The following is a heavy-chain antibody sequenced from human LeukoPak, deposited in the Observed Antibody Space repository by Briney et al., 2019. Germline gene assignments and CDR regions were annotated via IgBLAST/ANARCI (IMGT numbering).Heavy chain of an antibody. CDR3: ARDHCSSTSCSIFAY. J-gene: IGHJ4*02. CDR1: GYTFTGYY. CDR2: INPNSGGP. D-gene: IGHD2-2*01. Sequence: ASVKVSCKASGYTFTGYYMHWVRQAPGQGLEWMGWINPNSGGPNYAQKFQGRVTMTRDTSISTAYMELSRLRSDDTAVYYCARDHCSSTSCSIFAYWGQGTLVTVSS. V-gene: IGHV1-2*02.